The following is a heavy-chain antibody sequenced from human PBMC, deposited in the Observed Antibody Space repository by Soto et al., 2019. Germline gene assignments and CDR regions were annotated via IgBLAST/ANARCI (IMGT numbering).Heavy chain of an antibody. CDR1: GYTFTSYY. D-gene: IGHD3-10*01. CDR3: ASPGSSRGYYYGRDV. Sequence: QVQLVQSGAEVKKPGASVKVSCKASGYTFTSYYMHWVRQAPGQGLEWMGIIDPNGGRTSYAQKFQGRVTLTGDTSTSTVYMELGSLRSEDTAVYYGASPGSSRGYYYGRDVWGQGTTVTVCS. CDR2: IDPNGGRT. V-gene: IGHV1-46*01. J-gene: IGHJ6*02.